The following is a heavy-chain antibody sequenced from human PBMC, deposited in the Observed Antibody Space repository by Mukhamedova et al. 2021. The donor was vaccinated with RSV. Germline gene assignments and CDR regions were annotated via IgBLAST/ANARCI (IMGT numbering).Heavy chain of an antibody. CDR2: ISISSSYI. D-gene: IGHD4-17*01. J-gene: IGHJ6*02. Sequence: GKGLEWVSSISISSSYIYYADSVKCRFTISRDNAKNSLYLQMNSLRAEDTAVYYCARKVGDALLYYYYGMDVWGQGTTVTVSS. V-gene: IGHV3-21*01. CDR3: ARKVGDALLYYYYGMDV.